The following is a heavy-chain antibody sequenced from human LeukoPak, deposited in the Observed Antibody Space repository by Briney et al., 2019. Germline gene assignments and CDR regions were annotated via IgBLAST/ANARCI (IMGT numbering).Heavy chain of an antibody. D-gene: IGHD6-13*01. J-gene: IGHJ6*03. Sequence: RPSETLSLTCTVSGGSVSRGSYYWSWIRQPPGKGLEWIRYIYYSGSTNYNPSLKSRVTISVDTSKNQFSLKLSSVTAADTAVYYCARDGTYSSSWTHYYYYYMDVWGKGTTVTVSS. CDR3: ARDGTYSSSWTHYYYYYMDV. V-gene: IGHV4-61*01. CDR2: IYYSGST. CDR1: GGSVSRGSYY.